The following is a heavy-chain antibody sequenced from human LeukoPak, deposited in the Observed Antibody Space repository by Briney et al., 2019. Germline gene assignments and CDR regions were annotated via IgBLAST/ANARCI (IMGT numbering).Heavy chain of an antibody. J-gene: IGHJ3*02. D-gene: IGHD3-10*01. CDR2: ISSSTGSTM. V-gene: IGHV3-48*03. CDR3: ARESGFRGDAFDI. CDR1: GFTFSSYE. Sequence: GGSLRLSCAASGFTFSSYEMNWVRQAPGKGLEWVSYISSSTGSTMYYADSVKGRFTISRDNAKNSLYLQMNSLRAEDTAIYYCARESGFRGDAFDIWGQGTMVTVSS.